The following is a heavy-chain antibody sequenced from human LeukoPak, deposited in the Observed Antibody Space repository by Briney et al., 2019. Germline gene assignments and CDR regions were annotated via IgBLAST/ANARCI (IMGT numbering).Heavy chain of an antibody. D-gene: IGHD2-15*01. Sequence: GGSLRLSCAASGFTFSDHYMDWVRQAPGKGLEWVGRIRNKANSYTTAYAASVKGRFTISRDDSKTSLYLQMNSLKTEDTAVYYCASGYCSGGSCYSSGGDYWGQGTLVTVPS. CDR2: IRNKANSYTT. J-gene: IGHJ4*02. CDR1: GFTFSDHY. CDR3: ASGYCSGGSCYSSGGDY. V-gene: IGHV3-72*01.